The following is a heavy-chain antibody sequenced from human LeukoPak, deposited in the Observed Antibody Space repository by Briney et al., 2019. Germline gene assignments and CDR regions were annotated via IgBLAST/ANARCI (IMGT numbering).Heavy chain of an antibody. CDR2: INHSGST. Sequence: SGTLSLTCAVSGGSLSSSNWWSWVRQPPGKGLEWIGEINHSGSTNYNPPLKSRVTISVDKSKNQFSLKLNSVTAADTAVYYCSRVGGRDGFSDYRDVWGKGTTVTVSS. V-gene: IGHV4-4*02. CDR3: SRVGGRDGFSDYRDV. J-gene: IGHJ6*03. D-gene: IGHD5-24*01. CDR1: GGSLSSSNW.